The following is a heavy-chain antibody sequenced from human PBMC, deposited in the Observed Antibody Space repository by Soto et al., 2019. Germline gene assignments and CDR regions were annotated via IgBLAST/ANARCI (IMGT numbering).Heavy chain of an antibody. J-gene: IGHJ5*02. CDR1: GGSISSGDYY. CDR3: ARERPDGARLDP. D-gene: IGHD6-6*01. CDR2: IYYSRST. V-gene: IGHV4-30-4*01. Sequence: QVQLQESGPGLVKPSQTLSLTCTVSGGSISSGDYYWSWIRQPPGKGREWIGYIYYSRSTYYNPCLKSRVTISVDTSKNQFSLKLISVTAADTAVYYCARERPDGARLDPWGQGTLVTASS.